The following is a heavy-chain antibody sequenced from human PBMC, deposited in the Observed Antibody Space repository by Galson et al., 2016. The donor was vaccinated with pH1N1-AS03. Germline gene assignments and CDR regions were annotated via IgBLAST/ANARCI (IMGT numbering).Heavy chain of an antibody. Sequence: SLRLSCAASGFRFSGYSMNWVRQAPGKGLEWVSFISTSSSSIYYADSVKGRFTISRDNAQNLLYLQMNSLRDEDTAVYYCARDGPPQGISVAGSFDFWGQGTLVTVSS. V-gene: IGHV3-21*01. J-gene: IGHJ4*02. CDR1: GFRFSGYS. CDR3: ARDGPPQGISVAGSFDF. D-gene: IGHD6-19*01. CDR2: ISTSSSSI.